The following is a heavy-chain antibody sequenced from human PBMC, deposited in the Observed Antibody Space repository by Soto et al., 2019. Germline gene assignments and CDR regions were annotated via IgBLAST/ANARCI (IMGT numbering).Heavy chain of an antibody. V-gene: IGHV1-18*01. Sequence: QVQLLQSGPELMKPGASVKLSCTASGYTFRNYGINWVRQAPGQGPEWMGWISAYNGGTNYAHNFQGRVTMPTDKPTSMAYMELRSLKAGDTAVYYCAAAGRQFVPNSKHYDILGHWTTFTVSS. CDR3: AAAGRQFVPNSKHYDI. CDR1: GYTFRNYG. D-gene: IGHD6-6*01. J-gene: IGHJ3*02. CDR2: ISAYNGGT.